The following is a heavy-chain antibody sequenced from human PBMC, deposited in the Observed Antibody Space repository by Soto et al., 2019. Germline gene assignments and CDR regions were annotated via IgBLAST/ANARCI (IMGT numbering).Heavy chain of an antibody. CDR1: GFTFGSYV. Sequence: EVQLLESGGGLVQPGGSLGLSCAASGFTFGSYVMTWVRHAPGKGLEWVSSISGSSGGIYYADSVRGRFTVSRDNSKNMLYLQMSSLRAEDSAVYHCGKYGRYCPGPTCYYFYCVDVWGKGTAVTVSS. V-gene: IGHV3-23*01. CDR2: ISGSSGGI. J-gene: IGHJ6*03. D-gene: IGHD2-8*02. CDR3: GKYGRYCPGPTCYYFYCVDV.